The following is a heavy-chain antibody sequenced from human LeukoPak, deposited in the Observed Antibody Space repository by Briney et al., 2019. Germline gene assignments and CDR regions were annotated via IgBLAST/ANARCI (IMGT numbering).Heavy chain of an antibody. CDR3: ARGPAAIHP. CDR1: GYSLTNHY. V-gene: IGHV4-34*12. D-gene: IGHD2-2*01. CDR2: VLHTGST. Sequence: SETLSLTCAVHGYSLTNHYWIWIRQPPGKGLEWIAEVLHTGSTNCNPSFKSRVTVSVDTSKNQFFLNLTSVTAADTAVYYCARGPAAIHPWGRGILVTVSS. J-gene: IGHJ5*02.